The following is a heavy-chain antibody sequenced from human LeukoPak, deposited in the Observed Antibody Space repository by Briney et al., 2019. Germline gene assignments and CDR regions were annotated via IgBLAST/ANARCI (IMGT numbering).Heavy chain of an antibody. CDR2: INPNSGGT. Sequence: GASVKVSCKASGYTFTGYYMRWVRQAPGQGLEWMGRINPNSGGTNYAQKFQGRVTMTRDTSISTAYMELSRLRSDDTAVYYCAREITMVRGVITKVFDYWGQGTLVTVSS. D-gene: IGHD3-10*01. V-gene: IGHV1-2*06. CDR3: AREITMVRGVITKVFDY. J-gene: IGHJ4*02. CDR1: GYTFTGYY.